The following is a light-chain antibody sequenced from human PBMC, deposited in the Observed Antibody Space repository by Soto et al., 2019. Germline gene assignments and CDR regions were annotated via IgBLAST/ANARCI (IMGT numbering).Light chain of an antibody. V-gene: IGKV3-20*01. CDR2: GAS. CDR1: QSVSSSS. CDR3: QQYRT. Sequence: EIVLTQSPGTLSLSPGERATLSCRASQSVSSSSLAWYQQKPGQAPRLLIYGASSRATGIPDRFSGSGSGTDFPLTISRLEPEDFAVYYCQQYRTFGQGTKVEIQ. J-gene: IGKJ1*01.